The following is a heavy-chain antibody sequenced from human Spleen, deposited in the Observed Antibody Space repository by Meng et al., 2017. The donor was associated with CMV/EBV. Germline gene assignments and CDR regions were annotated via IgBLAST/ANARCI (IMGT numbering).Heavy chain of an antibody. CDR1: YNLETYG. J-gene: IGHJ5*02. D-gene: IGHD1-14*01. V-gene: IGHV1-18*01. CDR2: ISVSTGDT. CDR3: TKLGRVGSSPQYNWFDT. Sequence: YNLETYGITWVRQAPGQGLEWMGWISVSTGDTKYALNVQDRLILTTDTSTNTAHMELRSLRSDDTALYYCTKLGRVGSSPQYNWFDTWGQGTLVTVSS.